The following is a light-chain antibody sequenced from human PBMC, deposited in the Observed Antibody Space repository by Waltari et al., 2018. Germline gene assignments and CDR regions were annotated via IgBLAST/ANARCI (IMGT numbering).Light chain of an antibody. Sequence: DIQMTQSPSSLSAPVGDKVTIPCQASQSISSWLAWYQQKPGKAPKPLIYKASSLESGVPSRFSGSGVGTEFTLTISSLQPEDFATYYCQQYNSAPPWTFGQGTKVEIK. CDR3: QQYNSAPPWT. V-gene: IGKV1-5*01. CDR2: KAS. CDR1: QSISSW. J-gene: IGKJ1*01.